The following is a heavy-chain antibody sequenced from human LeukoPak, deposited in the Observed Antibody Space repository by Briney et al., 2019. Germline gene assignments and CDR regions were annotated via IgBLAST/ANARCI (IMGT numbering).Heavy chain of an antibody. CDR2: IYTSGST. CDR3: ARDSTFGGITAAMDV. J-gene: IGHJ6*03. V-gene: IGHV4-4*07. CDR1: GGSISSYY. Sequence: SETLSLTCTVSGGSISSYYWRWIRQPAGKGLEWIGRIYTSGSTNYNPSLKSRVTMSVDTSKNQFSLKLSSVTAADTAVYYCARDSTFGGITAAMDVWGKGTTVTVSS. D-gene: IGHD3-3*01.